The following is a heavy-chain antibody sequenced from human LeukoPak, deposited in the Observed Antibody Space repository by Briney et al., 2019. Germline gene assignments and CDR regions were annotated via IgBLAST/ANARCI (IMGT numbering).Heavy chain of an antibody. D-gene: IGHD6-13*01. CDR2: ISGSGGST. J-gene: IGHJ4*02. CDR3: AKTGTPWYYFDY. CDR1: GFTFGSYW. Sequence: PGGSLRLSCAASGFTFGSYWMSWVRQAPGKGLEWVSAISGSGGSTYYADSVKGRFTISRDNSKNTLYLQMNSLRAEDTAVYYCAKTGTPWYYFDYWGQGTLVTVSS. V-gene: IGHV3-23*01.